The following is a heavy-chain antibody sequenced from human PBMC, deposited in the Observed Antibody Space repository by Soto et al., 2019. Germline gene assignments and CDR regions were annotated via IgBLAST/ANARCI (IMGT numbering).Heavy chain of an antibody. CDR1: GFIFTNYA. J-gene: IGHJ6*02. Sequence: QVHLVESGGGVVQPGTSLRLSCTASGFIFTNYAMHWVRQAPGKGLEWVAVISPDGSVKYYSDSVKGRFTISRDNSKNTLYLQVNSLRADDTAVYFCARVEARYYYYGMDVWGQGTTVTVSS. CDR2: ISPDGSVK. CDR3: ARVEARYYYYGMDV. D-gene: IGHD6-6*01. V-gene: IGHV3-30-3*01.